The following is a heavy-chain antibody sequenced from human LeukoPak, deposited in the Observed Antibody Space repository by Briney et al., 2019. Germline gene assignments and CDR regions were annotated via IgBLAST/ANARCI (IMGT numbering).Heavy chain of an antibody. CDR1: GGSITSSKL. D-gene: IGHD3-10*01. CDR3: ARGRVRGVIITPYYYYGMDV. CDR2: TFHCGST. Sequence: SGTLSLTSACSGGSITSSKLWGWGGPPPGKGLRWVGETFHCGSTNYNPSLKSRVTISVDKSKNQFSLKLSSVTAADTAVYYCARGRVRGVIITPYYYYGMDVWGKGTTVTVSS. J-gene: IGHJ6*04. V-gene: IGHV4-4*02.